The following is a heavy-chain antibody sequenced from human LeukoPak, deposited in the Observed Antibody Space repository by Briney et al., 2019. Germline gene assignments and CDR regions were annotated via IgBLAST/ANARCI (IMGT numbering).Heavy chain of an antibody. V-gene: IGHV1-8*01. CDR3: ARAAGQYSGYRWGFDDY. CDR2: MNPNSGNT. D-gene: IGHD5-12*01. CDR1: GYTFTSYD. J-gene: IGHJ4*02. Sequence: ASVKVSCKASGYTFTSYDINWVRQATGQGLEWMGWMNPNSGNTGYAQKFQGRVTMTRNTSISTAYMELSSLRSEDTAVYYCARAAGQYSGYRWGFDDYWGQGTLVTVSS.